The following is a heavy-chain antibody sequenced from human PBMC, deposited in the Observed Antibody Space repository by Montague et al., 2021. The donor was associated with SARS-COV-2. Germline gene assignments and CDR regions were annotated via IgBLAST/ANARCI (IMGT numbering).Heavy chain of an antibody. Sequence: TLSLTCTVSFGSISTYYWSWIRQPPGKGLAWIGFIFYNGSTKYNPSLKRRVSISLDTSKNQFSLKLSSVTAADTAIYYCARQDAWAYCGDECYRGWFDSWGQGTLVTVSS. CDR1: FGSISTYY. CDR2: IFYNGST. D-gene: IGHD2-21*01. V-gene: IGHV4-59*01. CDR3: ARQDAWAYCGDECYRGWFDS. J-gene: IGHJ5*01.